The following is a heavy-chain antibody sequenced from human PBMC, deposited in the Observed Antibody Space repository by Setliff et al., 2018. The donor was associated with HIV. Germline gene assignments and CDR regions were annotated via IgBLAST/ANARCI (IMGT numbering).Heavy chain of an antibody. CDR2: IHPNRGGT. V-gene: IGHV1-2*02. D-gene: IGHD3-10*02. CDR3: ARVFGVRQAFDN. Sequence: ASVKVPCKASGYTFSDYFIHWVRQAPGQGLEWMGWIHPNRGGTNYAQKFQGRVTMTRDTSITTAYMELSRLSSDDTAVYYCARVFGVRQAFDNWGQGTLVTVSS. J-gene: IGHJ4*02. CDR1: GYTFSDYF.